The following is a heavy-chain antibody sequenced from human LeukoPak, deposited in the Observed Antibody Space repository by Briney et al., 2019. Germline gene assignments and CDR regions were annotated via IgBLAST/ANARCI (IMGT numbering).Heavy chain of an antibody. V-gene: IGHV1-46*01. CDR2: INPSGGST. J-gene: IGHJ3*02. D-gene: IGHD2-21*02. Sequence: ASVKVSCKASGYTFTSYYMHWVRQAPGQGLEWMGIINPSGGSTSYAQKFQGRVTMTRDTSTSTVYMELSSPRSEDTAVYYCARVSPVVTATGLGAFDIWGQGTMVTVSS. CDR1: GYTFTSYY. CDR3: ARVSPVVTATGLGAFDI.